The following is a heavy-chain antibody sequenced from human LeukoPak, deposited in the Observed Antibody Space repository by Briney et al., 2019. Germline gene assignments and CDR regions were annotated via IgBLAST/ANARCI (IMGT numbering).Heavy chain of an antibody. Sequence: GGSLRLSCAASGFTFSDYYMSWIRQAPGKGLEWVSYISSSGSTIYYADSVKGRFTISRDNAKNSLYLQMNSLRAEDTAVYYCASDWSGGSCPILYYGMDVWGQGTTVTVSS. J-gene: IGHJ6*02. V-gene: IGHV3-11*01. D-gene: IGHD2-15*01. CDR1: GFTFSDYY. CDR3: ASDWSGGSCPILYYGMDV. CDR2: ISSSGSTI.